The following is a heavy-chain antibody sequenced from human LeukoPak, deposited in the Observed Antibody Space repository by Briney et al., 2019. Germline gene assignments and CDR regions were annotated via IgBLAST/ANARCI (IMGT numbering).Heavy chain of an antibody. V-gene: IGHV3-48*02. Sequence: GGSLRLSCAASGFTFSTSNMNWVRQAPGKGLEWVSYISSGGTTIYYADSVKGRFTISRDNTKNSLYLQMNSLIDEDTAVYYCARRIYDSSGGDFDYWGQGTLVTVSS. CDR2: ISSGGTTI. CDR3: ARRIYDSSGGDFDY. CDR1: GFTFSTSN. J-gene: IGHJ4*02. D-gene: IGHD3-22*01.